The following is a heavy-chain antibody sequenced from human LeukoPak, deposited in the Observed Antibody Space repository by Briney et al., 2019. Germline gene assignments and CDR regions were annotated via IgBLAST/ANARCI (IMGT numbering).Heavy chain of an antibody. CDR2: IIGGGGST. V-gene: IGHV3-23*01. CDR1: TFTFSSHG. Sequence: GGTLRLSCVASTFTFSSHGMTWVRQAPGKGLEWVSGIIGGGGSTYYADSVKGRFTISGDNSRNTLFLQMNSLRAEDTAVYYCAHGAMYQLDYWGQGTLVTVSS. CDR3: AHGAMYQLDY. J-gene: IGHJ4*02. D-gene: IGHD2-2*01.